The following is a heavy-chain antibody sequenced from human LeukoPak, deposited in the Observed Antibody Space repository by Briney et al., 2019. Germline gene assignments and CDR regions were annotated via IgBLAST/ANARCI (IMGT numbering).Heavy chain of an antibody. CDR1: GYSFSTYW. CDR2: IYPGDSDT. Sequence: GESRTISCKVSGYSFSTYWIVWVRQMPGKGLEYMGIIYPGDSDTKYSPSFQGQVTMSVDKSISTAYLQWNSLKSSDTAMYYCARRVPVGPPDFWGQGTLVTVSS. CDR3: ARRVPVGPPDF. V-gene: IGHV5-51*01. D-gene: IGHD1-26*01. J-gene: IGHJ4*02.